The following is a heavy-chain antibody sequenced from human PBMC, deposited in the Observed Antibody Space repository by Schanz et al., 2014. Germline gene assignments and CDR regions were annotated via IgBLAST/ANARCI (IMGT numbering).Heavy chain of an antibody. D-gene: IGHD6-19*01. CDR3: ARDLISSGWYG. J-gene: IGHJ4*02. CDR1: GFSFSSYT. Sequence: EVQLLESGGGLVQPGESLRLSCAASGFSFSSYTMSWVRQAPGKGLQWVSSLSGDGGTTHYADSVKGRFTISRDNYKNTLYLQMNSLRSEDTAVYYCARDLISSGWYGWGQGTLVTVSS. CDR2: LSGDGGTT. V-gene: IGHV3-23*01.